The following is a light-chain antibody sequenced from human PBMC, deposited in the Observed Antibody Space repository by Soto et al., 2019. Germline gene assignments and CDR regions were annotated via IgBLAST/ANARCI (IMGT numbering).Light chain of an antibody. J-gene: IGKJ5*01. V-gene: IGKV3-20*01. CDR1: QSVSSSS. Sequence: ETVLTQSPGTLSLSPGARAPLSCRASQSVSSSSLAWYRQSPGQAPRLLIYGTSSRATGIPDRFSGSGSGTDFTLTISRLEPEDFAVYYCQQYGSSPITFGQGTRLEI. CDR2: GTS. CDR3: QQYGSSPIT.